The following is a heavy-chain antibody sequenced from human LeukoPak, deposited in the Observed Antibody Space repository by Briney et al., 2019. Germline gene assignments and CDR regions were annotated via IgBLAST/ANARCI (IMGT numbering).Heavy chain of an antibody. D-gene: IGHD2-2*01. Sequence: PSETLSLPCTVSGGSISSYYWSWIRQPPGKGLEWIGYIYYSGSTNYTPSLKSRVTISIDTSKNQFSLKLSSVTAADTAVYYCARVYQSAEYYFDYWGQGNLVSVSS. CDR2: IYYSGST. J-gene: IGHJ4*02. CDR3: ARVYQSAEYYFDY. CDR1: GGSISSYY. V-gene: IGHV4-59*08.